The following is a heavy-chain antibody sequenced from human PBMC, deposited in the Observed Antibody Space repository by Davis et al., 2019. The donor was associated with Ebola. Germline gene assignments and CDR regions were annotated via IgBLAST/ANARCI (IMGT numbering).Heavy chain of an antibody. V-gene: IGHV3-33*08. CDR2: IWYDGSNK. J-gene: IGHJ4*02. D-gene: IGHD6-19*01. CDR3: ARGYSSGWSLDY. CDR1: GFTFSSYW. Sequence: GESLKISCAASGFTFSSYWMSWVRQAPGKGLEWVAVIWYDGSNKYYADSVKGRFTISRDNSKNTLYLQMNSLRAEDTAVYYCARGYSSGWSLDYWGQGTLVTVSS.